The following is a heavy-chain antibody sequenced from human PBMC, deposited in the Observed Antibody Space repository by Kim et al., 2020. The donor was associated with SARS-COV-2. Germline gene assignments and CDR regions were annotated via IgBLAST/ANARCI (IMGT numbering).Heavy chain of an antibody. Sequence: GGSLRLSCAVSGFTFSNYAMHWVRQAPGKGLEWVAVISYDGSNKFYADSVKGRFSISRDSSKKTLYLQMNSLRVEDTAVYYCARDKDRYFGWLEFDPWGRGTLVTVSS. CDR1: GFTFSNYA. CDR3: ARDKDRYFGWLEFDP. J-gene: IGHJ5*02. V-gene: IGHV3-30*04. CDR2: ISYDGSNK. D-gene: IGHD3-9*01.